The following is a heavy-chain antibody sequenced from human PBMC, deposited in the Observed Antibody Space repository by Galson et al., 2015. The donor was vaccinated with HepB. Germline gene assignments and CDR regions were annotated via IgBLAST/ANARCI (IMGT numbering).Heavy chain of an antibody. J-gene: IGHJ1*01. CDR3: ARDYYGGKRSLLFAEYFQH. CDR1: GFTFSSYS. Sequence: SLRLSCAASGFTFSSYSMNWVRQAPGKGLEWVSSISSSSSYIYYADSVKGRFTISRDNAKNSLYLQMNSLRAEDTAVYYCARDYYGGKRSLLFAEYFQHWGQGTMVTVSS. D-gene: IGHD4-23*01. CDR2: ISSSSSYI. V-gene: IGHV3-21*01.